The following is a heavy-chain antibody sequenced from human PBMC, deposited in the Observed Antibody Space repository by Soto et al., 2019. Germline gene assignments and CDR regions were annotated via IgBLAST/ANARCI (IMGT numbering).Heavy chain of an antibody. D-gene: IGHD3-9*01. V-gene: IGHV3-53*01. Sequence: PGGSLRLSCAASGFSFSTYAMGWVRQAPGKGLECVSVIYAGGNTYYPDSVKGRFTISSDNSKNTLFLQMNNLRAEDTAVYYCARVTTFYDILTSSYALNYFDYWGQGTRVTVSS. J-gene: IGHJ4*02. CDR3: ARVTTFYDILTSSYALNYFDY. CDR1: GFSFSTYA. CDR2: IYAGGNT.